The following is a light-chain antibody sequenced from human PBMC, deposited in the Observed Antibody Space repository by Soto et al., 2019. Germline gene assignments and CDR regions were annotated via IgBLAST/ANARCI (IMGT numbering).Light chain of an antibody. CDR2: DAS. CDR1: QSISSW. CDR3: HQYNSYSWT. V-gene: IGKV1-5*01. Sequence: DIQMTQSPSTLSAAVGDRVTITCRAIQSISSWLAWYQQKPGKAPKLLIYDASSLESGVPARFSGSGSGTEFTLTISSLQPDDFATYYCHQYNSYSWTFGQGTKVEIK. J-gene: IGKJ1*01.